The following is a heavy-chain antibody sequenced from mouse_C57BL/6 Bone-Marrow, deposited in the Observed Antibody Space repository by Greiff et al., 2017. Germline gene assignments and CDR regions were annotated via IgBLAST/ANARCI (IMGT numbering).Heavy chain of an antibody. CDR3: ARLLTTVVAKGYFDV. Sequence: EVMLVESGGDLVKPGGSLKLSCAASGFTFSSYGMSWVRQTPDKRLEWVATISSGGSYTYYPDSVKGRFTISRDNAKNTLYLQMSSLKSEDTAMYYCARLLTTVVAKGYFDVWGTGTTVTVSS. J-gene: IGHJ1*03. CDR1: GFTFSSYG. CDR2: ISSGGSYT. D-gene: IGHD1-1*01. V-gene: IGHV5-6*01.